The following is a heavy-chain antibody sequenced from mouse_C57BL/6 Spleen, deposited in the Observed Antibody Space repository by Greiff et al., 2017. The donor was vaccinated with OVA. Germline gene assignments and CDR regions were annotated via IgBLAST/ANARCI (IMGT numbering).Heavy chain of an antibody. CDR2: IWSDGST. J-gene: IGHJ1*03. Sequence: VQGVESGPGLVAPSQSLSITCTVSGFSLTSYGVHWVRQPPGKGLEWLVVIWSDGSTTYNSALKSRLSISKDNSKSQVFLKMNSLQTDDTAMYYCARHRYYGSSTGYFDVWGTGTTVTVSS. V-gene: IGHV2-6-1*01. CDR1: GFSLTSYG. D-gene: IGHD1-1*01. CDR3: ARHRYYGSSTGYFDV.